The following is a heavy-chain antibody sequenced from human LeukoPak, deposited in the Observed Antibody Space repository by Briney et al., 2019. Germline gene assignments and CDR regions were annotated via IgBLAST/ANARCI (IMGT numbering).Heavy chain of an antibody. Sequence: ASVKVSCKASGYTFTSYGISWVRQAPGQRLEWMGWISAYNGNTNYAQKLQGRVTMTTDTSTSTAYMELRSLRSDDTAVYYCAREVVVRGVITYDYWGQGTLVTVSS. CDR3: AREVVVRGVITYDY. D-gene: IGHD3-10*01. CDR2: ISAYNGNT. CDR1: GYTFTSYG. V-gene: IGHV1-18*01. J-gene: IGHJ4*02.